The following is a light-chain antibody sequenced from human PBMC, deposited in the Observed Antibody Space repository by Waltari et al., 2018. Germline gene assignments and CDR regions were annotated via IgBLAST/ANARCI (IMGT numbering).Light chain of an antibody. CDR2: AAS. J-gene: IGKJ5*01. V-gene: IGKV1-39*01. Sequence: DIQMTQSPSSLSASVGDKGTITCRASQSSSDYLNWYQQKPGNAPKLPIYAASTLQSGVPSRFSGSGSATDFALTMSSLQPEYFATHYCQQRYSFGPGTRLEIK. CDR1: QSSSDY. CDR3: QQRYS.